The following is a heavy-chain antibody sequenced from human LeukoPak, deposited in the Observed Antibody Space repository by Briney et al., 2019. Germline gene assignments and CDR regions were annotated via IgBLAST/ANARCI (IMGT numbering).Heavy chain of an antibody. V-gene: IGHV4-34*01. CDR1: GFTFSSYA. CDR2: INHSGST. J-gene: IGHJ4*02. CDR3: ARVGYQLLRGGVIDY. Sequence: GSLRLSCAASGFTFSSYAMSWVRQPPGKGLEWIGEINHSGSTNYNPSLKSRVTISVDTSKNQFSLKLSSVTAADTAVYYCARVGYQLLRGGVIDYWGQGTLVTVSS. D-gene: IGHD2-2*01.